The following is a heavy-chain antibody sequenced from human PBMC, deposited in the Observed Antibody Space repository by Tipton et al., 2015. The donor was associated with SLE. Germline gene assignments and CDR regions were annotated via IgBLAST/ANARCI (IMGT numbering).Heavy chain of an antibody. D-gene: IGHD3-22*01. CDR3: ARGPITMIVVVNLFDY. V-gene: IGHV4-39*07. CDR1: GGSISSGSYY. CDR2: INHSGST. Sequence: TLSLTCTVSGGSISSGSYYWSWIRQPPGKGLEWIGEINHSGSTNYNPSLKSRVTISVDTSKNQFSLKLSSVTAADTAVYYCARGPITMIVVVNLFDYWGQGTLVTVSS. J-gene: IGHJ4*02.